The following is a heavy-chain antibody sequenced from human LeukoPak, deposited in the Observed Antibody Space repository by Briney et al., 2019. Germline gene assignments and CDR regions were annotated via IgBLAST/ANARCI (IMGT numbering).Heavy chain of an antibody. CDR1: GFTFSSYW. Sequence: GALRLSCAASGFTFSSYWMHWVRQAPGKGLVWVSRINSDGSSTSYADSVKGRFTISRDNAKNSLYLQMNSLRAEDTAVYYCAREHSGYDFPGRDYYYMDVWGKGTTVTVSS. D-gene: IGHD5-12*01. V-gene: IGHV3-74*01. CDR2: INSDGSST. CDR3: AREHSGYDFPGRDYYYMDV. J-gene: IGHJ6*03.